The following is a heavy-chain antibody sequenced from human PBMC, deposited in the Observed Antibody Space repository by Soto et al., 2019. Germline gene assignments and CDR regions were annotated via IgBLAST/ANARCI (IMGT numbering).Heavy chain of an antibody. J-gene: IGHJ5*02. CDR1: CAFISCER. CDR3: ARVLFGRGNWFDP. CDR2: IYYSGST. V-gene: IGHV4-59*01. Sequence: SETMSATCTVSCAFISCERCSLIRQPPGKGLEWIGYIYYSGSTNYNPSLKSRVTISVDTSTNQFSLKLSSVTAADTAVYYCARVLFGRGNWFDPWGQGTLVTVS. D-gene: IGHD3-3*01.